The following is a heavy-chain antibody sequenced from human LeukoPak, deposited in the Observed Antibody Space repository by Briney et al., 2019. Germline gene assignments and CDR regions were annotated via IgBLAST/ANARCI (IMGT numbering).Heavy chain of an antibody. D-gene: IGHD1-26*01. CDR3: ARLSGSDYYFDY. CDR2: IYFTGST. J-gene: IGHJ4*02. V-gene: IGHV4-31*03. Sequence: RSSETLSLTCTVSGDSISSGGLFWRWIRQHPGKGLEWIGYIYFTGSTFYNPSLKSRVTISVDTSKNQFSLNLNSVTAADTAVYYCARLSGSDYYFDYWGQGTLVTVSS. CDR1: GDSISSGGLF.